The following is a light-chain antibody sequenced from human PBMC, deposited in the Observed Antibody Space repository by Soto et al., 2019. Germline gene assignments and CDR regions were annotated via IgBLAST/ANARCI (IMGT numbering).Light chain of an antibody. Sequence: QAVMTQPPSVSAAPGQKVTISCSGSSSNIWGNSVSWYQQLPGTAPKLMIYEVSNRPSGISNRFSGSKSGNTASLTLSGLQAEDEADYYCSSYTSSSTLVFGGGTKLTVL. CDR3: SSYTSSSTLV. CDR2: EVS. V-gene: IGLV2-14*01. J-gene: IGLJ2*01. CDR1: SSNIWGNS.